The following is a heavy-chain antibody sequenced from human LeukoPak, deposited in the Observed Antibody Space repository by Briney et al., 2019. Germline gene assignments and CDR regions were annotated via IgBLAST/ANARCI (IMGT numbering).Heavy chain of an antibody. CDR3: GRRYTGSFSYFDY. CDR2: IYYSAST. Sequence: SETLSLTCTVSGGSISSYYWSWIRQPPGKGLEWIGYIYYSASTNYNPSLKSRVTISVDTSKNQFSLKLSSVTAADTAVYYCGRRYTGSFSYFDYWGQGTLVTVSS. J-gene: IGHJ4*02. D-gene: IGHD1-26*01. CDR1: GGSISSYY. V-gene: IGHV4-59*01.